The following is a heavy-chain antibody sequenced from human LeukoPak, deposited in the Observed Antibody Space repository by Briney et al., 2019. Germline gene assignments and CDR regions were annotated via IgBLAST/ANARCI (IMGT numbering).Heavy chain of an antibody. V-gene: IGHV3-9*01. CDR2: ISWNSGGI. CDR3: AKDVNFVAGTFDY. D-gene: IGHD6-19*01. Sequence: GGSLRLSCAASGFTFDDYAMHWVRQAPGKGLEWVSGISWNSGGIGYADSVKGRFTISRDNAKNSLYLQMNSLRAEDTALYYCAKDVNFVAGTFDYWGQGTLVTVSS. J-gene: IGHJ4*02. CDR1: GFTFDDYA.